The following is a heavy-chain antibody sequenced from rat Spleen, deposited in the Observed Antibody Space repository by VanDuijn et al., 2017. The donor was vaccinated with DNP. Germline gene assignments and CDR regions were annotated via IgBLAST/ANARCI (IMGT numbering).Heavy chain of an antibody. Sequence: EVQLVESGGDLVQPGRSLKLSCAASGFTFSDYNLAWVRQAPKKGLEWVATISSDGSSTYYRHSVKGRFTVSRDNAKTTLYLQMDSLRSEDTATYYCARPDYWGQGVMVTVSS. CDR2: ISSDGSST. J-gene: IGHJ2*01. V-gene: IGHV5-7*01. CDR1: GFTFSDYN. CDR3: ARPDY.